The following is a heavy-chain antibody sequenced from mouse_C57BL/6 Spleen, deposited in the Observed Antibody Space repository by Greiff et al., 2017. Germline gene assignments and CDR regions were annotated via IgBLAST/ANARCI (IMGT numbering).Heavy chain of an antibody. V-gene: IGHV1-80*01. CDR1: GYAFSSYW. CDR3: AREDGGY. CDR2: IYPGDGDT. D-gene: IGHD2-3*01. J-gene: IGHJ2*01. Sequence: VQVVESGAELVKPGASVKISCKASGYAFSSYWMNWVKQRPGKGLEGIGQIYPGDGDTNYNGQFKGKATLTADKSSSTAYMQLSSQASEDSAVYCWAREDGGYWGQGTTLTVSS.